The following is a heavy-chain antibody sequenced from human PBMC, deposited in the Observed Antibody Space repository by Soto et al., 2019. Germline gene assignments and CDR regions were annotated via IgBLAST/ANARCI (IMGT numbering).Heavy chain of an antibody. CDR2: ISAYNGNT. CDR3: ARDMPIYRRSHPYFDY. Sequence: ASVKVSCKASGYTFTSYGISWVRQAPGQGLEWMGWISAYNGNTNYAQKLQGRVTMTTDTSTSTAYMELRSLRPDDTAVYYCARDMPIYRRSHPYFDYWGQGTLVTVSS. D-gene: IGHD2-2*01. J-gene: IGHJ4*02. CDR1: GYTFTSYG. V-gene: IGHV1-18*01.